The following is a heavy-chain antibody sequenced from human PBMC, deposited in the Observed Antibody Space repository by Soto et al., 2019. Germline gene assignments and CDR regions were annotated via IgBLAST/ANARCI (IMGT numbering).Heavy chain of an antibody. V-gene: IGHV3-21*06. CDR3: ARVHLVRTCSYYCGMDV. D-gene: IGHD6-6*01. J-gene: IGHJ6*02. CDR2: ISGSGKDT. CDR1: GFTFSNYR. Sequence: VDLVESGGGLVKPGGSLTLSCATSGFTFSNYRMNWVRQAPGKGLEWVASISGSGKDTFYRDSVKGRFTISRDNAESSLVLQMNSLTVDDTAVYHCARVHLVRTCSYYCGMDVWGPGTTVTVSS.